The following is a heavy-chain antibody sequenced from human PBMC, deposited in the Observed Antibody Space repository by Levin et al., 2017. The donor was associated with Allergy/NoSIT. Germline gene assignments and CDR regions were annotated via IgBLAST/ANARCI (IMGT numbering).Heavy chain of an antibody. J-gene: IGHJ3*02. Sequence: QPGGSLRLSCAASGFTFSSYAMSWVRQAPGKGLEWVSAISGSGGSTYYADSVKGRFTISRDNSKNTLYLQMNSLRAEDTAVYYCAKVVGANRQVGYDAFDIWGQGTMVTVSS. V-gene: IGHV3-23*01. D-gene: IGHD1-26*01. CDR2: ISGSGGST. CDR1: GFTFSSYA. CDR3: AKVVGANRQVGYDAFDI.